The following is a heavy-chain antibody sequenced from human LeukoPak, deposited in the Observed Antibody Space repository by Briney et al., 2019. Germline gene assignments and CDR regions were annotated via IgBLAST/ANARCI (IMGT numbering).Heavy chain of an antibody. D-gene: IGHD3-10*01. Sequence: GGSLRLSCVASGFIFSKDWMSWVRQAPGKGVEWVGRIKSKTDGGTADYAAPVKGRFTISRDDSKNTLYLQMNSLKTEDTAVYYCTTYNDKDAFNIWGQGTMVTVS. V-gene: IGHV3-15*01. CDR3: TTYNDKDAFNI. J-gene: IGHJ3*02. CDR1: GFIFSKDW. CDR2: IKSKTDGGTA.